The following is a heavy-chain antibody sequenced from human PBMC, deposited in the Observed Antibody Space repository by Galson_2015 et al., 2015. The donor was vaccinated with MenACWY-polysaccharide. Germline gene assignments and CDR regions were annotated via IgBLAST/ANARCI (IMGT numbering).Heavy chain of an antibody. CDR1: GFTFSSYA. CDR3: ARDYCSRTSCSGMDV. Sequence: SLILSCAAYGFTFSSYAIHWVRQAPGKGLEWVAVISYDATNKDYRDSVKGRFNLSRDNSRNTGFLEMNSLRAEDTGLYYCARDYCSRTSCSGMDVWGQGTTVTVSS. J-gene: IGHJ6*02. D-gene: IGHD2-2*01. CDR2: ISYDATNK. V-gene: IGHV3-30-3*01.